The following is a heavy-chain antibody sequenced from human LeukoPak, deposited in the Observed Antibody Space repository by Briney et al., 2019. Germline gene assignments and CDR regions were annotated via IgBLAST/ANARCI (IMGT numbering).Heavy chain of an antibody. J-gene: IGHJ4*02. D-gene: IGHD2/OR15-2a*01. Sequence: PGGSLRLSCAASGFTFSSYGMHWVRQAPGKGLEWVAFIRFDGSKEFYADSVKGRFSISRHNSENTLYLQMNSLRAEDTAVYYCAKRDGNCRGTTCSLPDYWGQGTLVTVSS. CDR2: IRFDGSKE. CDR1: GFTFSSYG. CDR3: AKRDGNCRGTTCSLPDY. V-gene: IGHV3-30*02.